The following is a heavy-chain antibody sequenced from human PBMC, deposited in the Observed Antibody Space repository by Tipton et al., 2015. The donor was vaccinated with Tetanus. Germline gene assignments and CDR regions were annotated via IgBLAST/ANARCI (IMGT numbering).Heavy chain of an antibody. D-gene: IGHD2-2*01. V-gene: IGHV3-74*01. CDR2: IDSDGSGT. CDR3: VRVLKGAKCSRSSCYGYGMDV. Sequence: GSLRLSCAASGFDFRSDWMTWVRQAPGKGLVWVSRIDSDGSGTTYADSVKGRFTISRDNAKNTLYLQMNSLRAEDTAVYYCVRVLKGAKCSRSSCYGYGMDVWGQGTTVTVSS. J-gene: IGHJ6*02. CDR1: GFDFRSDW.